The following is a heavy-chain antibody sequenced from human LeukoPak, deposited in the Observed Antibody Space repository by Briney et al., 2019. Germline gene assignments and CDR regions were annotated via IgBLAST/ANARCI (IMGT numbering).Heavy chain of an antibody. J-gene: IGHJ4*02. CDR3: ARSPNDYGDYYFDY. Sequence: PSETLSLTCTVSGGSISSSSYYWGWIRQPPGKGLEWIGSIYYSGSTYYSPSLKSRVTISVDTSKNQSSLKLSSVTAADTAVYYCARSPNDYGDYYFDYWGQGTLVTVSS. D-gene: IGHD4-17*01. V-gene: IGHV4-39*01. CDR2: IYYSGST. CDR1: GGSISSSSYY.